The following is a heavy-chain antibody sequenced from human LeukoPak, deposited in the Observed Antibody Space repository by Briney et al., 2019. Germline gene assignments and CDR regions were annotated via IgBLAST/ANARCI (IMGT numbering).Heavy chain of an antibody. J-gene: IGHJ4*02. V-gene: IGHV4-34*01. D-gene: IGHD4-23*01. CDR1: GGSFSGYY. Sequence: SETLSLTCAVYGGSFSGYYWSWIRQPPGKGLEWIGEINHSGSTNYNPSLKSRVTISVDTSKNQFSLKLSSVTAADTAVYYCARASVVALDYWGQGTLVTVSS. CDR3: ARASVVALDY. CDR2: INHSGST.